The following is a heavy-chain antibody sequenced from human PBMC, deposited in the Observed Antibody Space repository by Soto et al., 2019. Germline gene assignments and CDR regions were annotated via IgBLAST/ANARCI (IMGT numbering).Heavy chain of an antibody. V-gene: IGHV4-34*01. J-gene: IGHJ6*02. D-gene: IGHD5-12*01. CDR3: ARGRGVDIVATIGFPYYYYGMDV. CDR2: INHSGST. Sequence: TSETLSLTCAVYGGSFSGYYWSWIRQPPGKGLEWIGEINHSGSTNYNPSLKSRVTISVDTSKNQFSLKLSSVTAADTAVYYCARGRGVDIVATIGFPYYYYGMDVWGQGTTVTVSS. CDR1: GGSFSGYY.